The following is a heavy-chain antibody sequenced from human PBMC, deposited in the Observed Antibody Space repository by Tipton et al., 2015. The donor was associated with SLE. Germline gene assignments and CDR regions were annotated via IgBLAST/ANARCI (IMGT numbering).Heavy chain of an antibody. J-gene: IGHJ6*02. V-gene: IGHV4-59*08. D-gene: IGHD2-8*01. CDR1: GGSISNNY. CDR2: IYYSGST. Sequence: TLSLTCSVSGGSISNNYWMWIRQPPGKGLEWIGYIYYSGSTNYNSSLKSRVTISVDTSRNQLSLRLSAVTAADTAVYYCARGMLTWRGAIIGVDVWGQGTSVNVSS. CDR3: ARGMLTWRGAIIGVDV.